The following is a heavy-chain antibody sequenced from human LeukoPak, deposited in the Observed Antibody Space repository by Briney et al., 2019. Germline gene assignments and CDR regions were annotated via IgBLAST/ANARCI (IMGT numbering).Heavy chain of an antibody. V-gene: IGHV3-21*01. D-gene: IGHD4-11*01. Sequence: GALRLSCAASGFTFSSYSMNWVRQAPGKGLEWVSSISSSSSYIYYADSVKGRFTISRDNAKNSLYLQMNSLRAEDTAVYYCARMTTTDNVFDIWGQGTMVTVSS. CDR1: GFTFSSYS. CDR2: ISSSSSYI. CDR3: ARMTTTDNVFDI. J-gene: IGHJ3*02.